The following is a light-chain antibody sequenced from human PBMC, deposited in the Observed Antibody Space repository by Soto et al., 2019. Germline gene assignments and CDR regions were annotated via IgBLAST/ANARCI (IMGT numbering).Light chain of an antibody. CDR1: RSISDW. V-gene: IGKV1-5*01. Sequence: IHISQSPSSLSPSVSYRVSITCPSSRSISDWLSWYQQKPGKAPELLIFDASNLKSGVSSRFSGSGSGTEFTLTISRLQPDDVATYYCLQYSSHSWTFGQGTMVDNK. CDR2: DAS. CDR3: LQYSSHSWT. J-gene: IGKJ1*01.